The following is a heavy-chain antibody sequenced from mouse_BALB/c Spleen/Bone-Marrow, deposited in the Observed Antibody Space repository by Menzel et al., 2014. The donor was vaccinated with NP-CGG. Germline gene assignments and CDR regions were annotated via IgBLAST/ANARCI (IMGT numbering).Heavy chain of an antibody. CDR2: IYPSTGYT. Sequence: QVHLQQSGAELAKPGASVKTSCKASGYTFTSYWMHWVKQRPGQGLEWIGYIYPSTGYTEHNQKFKDKAIMTADKSSSTAYMQLSSLTSEDSAVYYCARDDYAYWGQGTLVTVSA. D-gene: IGHD2-4*01. V-gene: IGHV1-7*01. CDR3: ARDDYAY. J-gene: IGHJ3*01. CDR1: GYTFTSYW.